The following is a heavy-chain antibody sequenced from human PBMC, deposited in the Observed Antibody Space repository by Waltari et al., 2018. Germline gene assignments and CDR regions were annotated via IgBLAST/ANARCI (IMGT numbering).Heavy chain of an antibody. CDR1: GYSISSGYY. CDR2: IYHSGST. D-gene: IGHD3-10*01. CDR3: ARSVPDYYGSGSTFDP. V-gene: IGHV4-38-2*02. Sequence: QVQLQESGPGLVKPSETLSLTCTVSGYSISSGYYWGWIRQPRGKGLEWMGSIYHSGSTYYNPSLKSRVTISVDTSKNQFSLKLSSVTAADTAVYYCARSVPDYYGSGSTFDPWGQGTLVTVSS. J-gene: IGHJ5*02.